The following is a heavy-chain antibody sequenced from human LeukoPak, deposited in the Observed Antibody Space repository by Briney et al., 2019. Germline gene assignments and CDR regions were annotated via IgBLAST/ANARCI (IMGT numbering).Heavy chain of an antibody. D-gene: IGHD4-23*01. J-gene: IGHJ4*02. Sequence: GGSLRLSCAASGFTFSSFAMSWVRQAPGKGLEWVSGISGSGGRTYYADSVKGRFTISRDNSKNTLYLQMNSLRAEDTAVYYCAREGGRWYFDYWGQGTLVTVSS. V-gene: IGHV3-23*01. CDR2: ISGSGGRT. CDR1: GFTFSSFA. CDR3: AREGGRWYFDY.